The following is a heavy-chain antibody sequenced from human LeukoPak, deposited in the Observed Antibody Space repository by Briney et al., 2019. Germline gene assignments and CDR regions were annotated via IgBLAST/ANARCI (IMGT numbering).Heavy chain of an antibody. Sequence: SETLSLTCTVSSGSITGYYWAWIRQPPGKGLEWIGYIQHSGTTEYNPSLASRASISVDTAKDQFSLNLRSVTAADTAVYYCARDRAAGTLDFWGQGTLVTVSS. D-gene: IGHD6-13*01. V-gene: IGHV4-59*01. CDR2: IQHSGTT. CDR1: SGSITGYY. CDR3: ARDRAAGTLDF. J-gene: IGHJ4*02.